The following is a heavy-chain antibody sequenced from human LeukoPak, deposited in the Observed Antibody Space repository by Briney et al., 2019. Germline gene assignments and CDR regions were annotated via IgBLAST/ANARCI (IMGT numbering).Heavy chain of an antibody. D-gene: IGHD6-13*01. J-gene: IGHJ1*01. CDR2: ISAYNGNT. CDR3: ARYSSSWYTRAEYFQH. V-gene: IGHV1-18*04. Sequence: ASVKVSCKASGYTFTGYYMHWVRQAPGQGLEWMGWISAYNGNTNYAQKLQGRVTMTTDTSTSTAYMELRSLRSDDTAVYYCARYSSSWYTRAEYFQHWGQGTLVTVSS. CDR1: GYTFTGYY.